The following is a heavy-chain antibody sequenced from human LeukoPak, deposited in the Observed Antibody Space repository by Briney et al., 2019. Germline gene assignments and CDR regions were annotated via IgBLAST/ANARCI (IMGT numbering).Heavy chain of an antibody. CDR3: ASLVAAARGGFQH. CDR2: IYTSGST. D-gene: IGHD6-13*01. J-gene: IGHJ1*01. CDR1: GGSISSGSYY. Sequence: SETLSLTCTVSGGSISSGSYYWSWIRQPAGKGLEWIGRIYTSGSTNYNPSLKSRVTISVDTSKNQFSLKLSSVTAADTAVYYCASLVAAARGGFQHWARAPWSPSPQ. V-gene: IGHV4-61*02.